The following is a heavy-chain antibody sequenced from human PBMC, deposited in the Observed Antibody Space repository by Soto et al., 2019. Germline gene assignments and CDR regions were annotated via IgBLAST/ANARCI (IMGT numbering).Heavy chain of an antibody. CDR3: AREVGTVTTKPAFWYFDL. CDR1: GGSFSGYY. D-gene: IGHD4-17*01. V-gene: IGHV4-34*01. J-gene: IGHJ2*01. CDR2: INHSGST. Sequence: SETLSLTCAVYGGSFSGYYWSWIRQPPGKGLEWIGEINHSGSTNYNPSLKSRVTISVDMSKNQFSLKLSSVTAADTAVYYCAREVGTVTTKPAFWYFDLWGRGTLVTVSS.